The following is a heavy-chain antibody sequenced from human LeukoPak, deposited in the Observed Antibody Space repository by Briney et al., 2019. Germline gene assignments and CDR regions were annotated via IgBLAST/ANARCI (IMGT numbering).Heavy chain of an antibody. CDR2: ISSSSSYI. CDR3: AKGIQWELPLEY. Sequence: GGSLRLSCAASGFTFSSYSMNWVRQAPGKGLEWVSSISSSSSYIYYADSVKGRFTISRDNAKNSLYLQMDSLRAEDTAAYYCAKGIQWELPLEYWGQGTLVTVSS. J-gene: IGHJ4*02. CDR1: GFTFSSYS. V-gene: IGHV3-21*04. D-gene: IGHD1-26*01.